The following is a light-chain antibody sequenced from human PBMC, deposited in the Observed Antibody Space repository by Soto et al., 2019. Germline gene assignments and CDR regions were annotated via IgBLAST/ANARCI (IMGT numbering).Light chain of an antibody. V-gene: IGKV3-20*01. CDR1: QSVTNDY. J-gene: IGKJ2*01. Sequence: EIVLTQSPGTLSLSLGETATLSCRASQSVTNDYVAWYRVKSGQAPRLLIYGTSTRASGIPARIRGGGSGTDFTLTISGLEAEDFTVYFCQQLGSSSYTFGQGTKVEIQ. CDR3: QQLGSSSYT. CDR2: GTS.